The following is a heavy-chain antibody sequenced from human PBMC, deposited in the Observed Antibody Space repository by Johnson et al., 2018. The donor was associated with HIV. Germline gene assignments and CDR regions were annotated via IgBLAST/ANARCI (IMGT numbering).Heavy chain of an antibody. CDR1: GFTFSTYD. CDR3: ARACGSYFAFDI. V-gene: IGHV3-13*01. Sequence: VQLVESGGGVVQPGGSLRLSCAASGFTFSTYDMHWVRQATGKGLEWVSAIGTAGDTYYPGSVKGRFTISRENAKNSLYLQMNSLRAGDTAVYYCARACGSYFAFDIWGQGTMVTVSS. D-gene: IGHD1-26*01. J-gene: IGHJ3*02. CDR2: IGTAGDT.